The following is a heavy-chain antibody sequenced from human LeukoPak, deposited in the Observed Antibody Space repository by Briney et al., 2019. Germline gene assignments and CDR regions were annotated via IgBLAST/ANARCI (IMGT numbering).Heavy chain of an antibody. Sequence: ASVKVSCKASGYTFTSYGISWVRQAPGQGLEWMGWISAYNGNTNYAQELQGRDTMTTDTSTSTAYRGLRRLRWDETAVYYRARDLIRTSSGHYPRGWFDPWGQGTLVTVSS. CDR2: ISAYNGNT. CDR3: ARDLIRTSSGHYPRGWFDP. D-gene: IGHD3-22*01. V-gene: IGHV1-18*01. CDR1: GYTFTSYG. J-gene: IGHJ5*02.